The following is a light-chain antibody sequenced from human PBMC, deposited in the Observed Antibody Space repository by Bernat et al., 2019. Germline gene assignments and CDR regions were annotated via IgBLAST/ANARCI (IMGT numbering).Light chain of an antibody. Sequence: EIVLTQSPVTLSLSPGETATLSCRASQRIRTYLSWYQQKPGQAPRLLIYDASNRAIDIPGRFSGSGSGTDFTLTIASLEPDDSAVYYCQQRSDWPLSFGGGTKVGIK. CDR1: QRIRTY. CDR3: QQRSDWPLS. J-gene: IGKJ4*01. V-gene: IGKV3-11*01. CDR2: DAS.